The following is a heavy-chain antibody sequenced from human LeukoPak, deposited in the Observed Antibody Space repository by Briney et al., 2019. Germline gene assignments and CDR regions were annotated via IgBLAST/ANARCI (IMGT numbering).Heavy chain of an antibody. V-gene: IGHV3-53*01. CDR3: ARASRSGSYDY. J-gene: IGHJ4*02. CDR2: IYSGGST. D-gene: IGHD1-26*01. CDR1: GFTVSSNY. Sequence: PGGSLRLSCAASGFTVSSNYMSWVRQAPGKGLEWVSVIYSGGSTYYADSVKGRFTISRDNSKSTLYTQMNSLRAEDTAVYYCARASRSGSYDYWGQGTLVTVSS.